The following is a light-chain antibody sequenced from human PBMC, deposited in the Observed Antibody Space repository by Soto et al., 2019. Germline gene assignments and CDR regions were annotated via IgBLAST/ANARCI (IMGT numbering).Light chain of an antibody. V-gene: IGLV2-14*01. CDR3: SAYTARSTRV. J-gene: IGLJ3*02. Sequence: QSVLTQPASVSGSAGHSITISCSGTMRDVGAYNLLSWYQQHPGTAPKLIIYEVRNRPSGISSRFSGSRSGNTASLTISGLQSEDEGAYYCSAYTARSTRVFGGRTKGTV. CDR1: MRDVGAYNL. CDR2: EVR.